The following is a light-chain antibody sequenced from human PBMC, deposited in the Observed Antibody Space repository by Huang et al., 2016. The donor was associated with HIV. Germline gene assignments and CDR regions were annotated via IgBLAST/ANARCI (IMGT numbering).Light chain of an antibody. V-gene: IGKV2-28*01. CDR3: MEALKTPYT. Sequence: DIVMIQSPLSLPVTPGEPASISCRSSQSLLHTNAYNYLDWYLQKPGKSPQLLIYLGSSRASGVPDRFSGGGSGTRFSLNISRVEAEDAGIYYCMEALKTPYTFGQGTKLEIK. CDR1: QSLLHTNAYNY. J-gene: IGKJ2*01. CDR2: LGS.